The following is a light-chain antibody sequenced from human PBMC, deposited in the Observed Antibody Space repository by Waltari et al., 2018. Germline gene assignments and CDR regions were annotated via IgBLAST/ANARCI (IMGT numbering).Light chain of an antibody. CDR3: MQGSHWPRT. CDR1: QSLLHGSGNTF. Sequence: DIVMTQSPLSLSVTPGEPASISCRSSQSLLHGSGNTFLDWYLQKPGQSPQLLIYLVSNRASGVPDRFSGSGSGTDFTLKISRVEAEDVGVYYCMQGSHWPRTFGQGTKLEI. J-gene: IGKJ2*01. CDR2: LVS. V-gene: IGKV2-28*01.